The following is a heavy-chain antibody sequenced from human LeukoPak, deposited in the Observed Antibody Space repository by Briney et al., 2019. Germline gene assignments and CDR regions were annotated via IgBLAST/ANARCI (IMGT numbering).Heavy chain of an antibody. V-gene: IGHV3-23*01. D-gene: IGHD3-10*01. CDR2: ISGSGGRT. J-gene: IGHJ6*02. CDR3: AKKGESLDYYYMDV. CDR1: GFTFSSYA. Sequence: GGSLRLSCAASGFTFSSYAMSWVRQAPGKGLELVSGISGSGGRTYYADSVKGRFTISRDNSKNTVHVQMNSLRAEDTAVYYCAKKGESLDYYYMDVWGQGTTVTVSS.